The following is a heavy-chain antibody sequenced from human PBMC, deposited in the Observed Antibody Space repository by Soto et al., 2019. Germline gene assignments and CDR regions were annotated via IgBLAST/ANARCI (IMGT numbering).Heavy chain of an antibody. D-gene: IGHD4-17*01. CDR2: IYYSGST. CDR1: GSSISSYY. V-gene: IGHV4-59*01. CDR3: ARDFLDYGDPGDAFDI. Sequence: SETLSLTSTVSGSSISSYYWSWIRQPPGKGLEWIGYIYYSGSTNYNPSLKSRVTISVDTSKNQFSLKLSSVTAADTAVYYCARDFLDYGDPGDAFDIWGQGTMVTVSS. J-gene: IGHJ3*02.